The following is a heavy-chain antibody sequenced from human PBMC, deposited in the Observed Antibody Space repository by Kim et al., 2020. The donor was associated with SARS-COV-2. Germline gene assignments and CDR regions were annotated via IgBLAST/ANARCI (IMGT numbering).Heavy chain of an antibody. CDR1: GFTFSSYW. J-gene: IGHJ6*02. V-gene: IGHV3-7*03. CDR3: ARDRCSSTSCYGGYYYYGMDV. CDR2: IKQDGSEK. D-gene: IGHD2-2*01. Sequence: GGSLRLSCAASGFTFSSYWMSWVRQAPGKGLEWVANIKQDGSEKYYVDSVKGRFTISRDNAKNSLYLQMNSLRAEDTAVYYCARDRCSSTSCYGGYYYYGMDVWGQGTTVTVSS.